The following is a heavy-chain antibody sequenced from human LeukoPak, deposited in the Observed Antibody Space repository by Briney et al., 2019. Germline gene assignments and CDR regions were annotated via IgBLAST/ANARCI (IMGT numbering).Heavy chain of an antibody. CDR3: TSKGLGMVPDAFDI. CDR1: GYTFTGYY. CDR2: INPNSGGT. J-gene: IGHJ3*02. Sequence: ASVKVSCKASGYTFTGYYMHWVRQAPGQGLEWMGWINPNSGGTNYAQKFQGRVTMTRDTSISTAYMELSRLRSDDTAVYYCTSKGLGMVPDAFDIWGQGTMVTVSS. V-gene: IGHV1-2*02. D-gene: IGHD7-27*01.